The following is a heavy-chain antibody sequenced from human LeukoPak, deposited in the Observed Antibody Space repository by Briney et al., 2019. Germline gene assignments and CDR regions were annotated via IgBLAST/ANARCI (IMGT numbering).Heavy chain of an antibody. CDR3: AKDGRDGYNYPSHYFDY. J-gene: IGHJ4*02. CDR2: ISYDGSNK. CDR1: GFTFSSYA. Sequence: GRSLRLPCAASGFTFSSYAMHWVRQAPGQGLEWVALISYDGSNKYYADSVKGRFTISRDNSKNTVYLQMNSQRAEDTAAYYCAKDGRDGYNYPSHYFDYWGQGTLVTVSS. D-gene: IGHD5-24*01. V-gene: IGHV3-30*18.